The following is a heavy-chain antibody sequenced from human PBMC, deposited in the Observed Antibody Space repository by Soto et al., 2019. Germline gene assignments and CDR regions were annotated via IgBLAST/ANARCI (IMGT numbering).Heavy chain of an antibody. V-gene: IGHV3-7*01. CDR3: TKVVGLAGQD. CDR1: GRTLSNYW. CDR2: IKQDGREK. Sequence: EVQLEESGGTLVQPGGSLRLSCAASGRTLSNYWMSWVRQAPGKGLEWVANIKQDGREKYYVDSVRGRFTISRDNAKNSLYLQMSSLRAEDTAVYYCTKVVGLAGQDWGQGTLVTVSS. J-gene: IGHJ4*02. D-gene: IGHD6-19*01.